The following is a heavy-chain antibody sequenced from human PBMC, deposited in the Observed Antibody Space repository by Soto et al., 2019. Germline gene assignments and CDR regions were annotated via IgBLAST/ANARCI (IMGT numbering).Heavy chain of an antibody. CDR1: GFTFSSYA. CDR3: ATPAARITMIVVVAYFDY. Sequence: GGSLRLSCAASGFTFSSYAMHWVRQAPGKGLEWVAVISYDGGNKYYADSVKGRFTISRDNSKNTLYLQMNSLRAEDTAVYYCATPAARITMIVVVAYFDYWGQGTLVTVSS. CDR2: ISYDGGNK. D-gene: IGHD3-22*01. J-gene: IGHJ4*02. V-gene: IGHV3-30*04.